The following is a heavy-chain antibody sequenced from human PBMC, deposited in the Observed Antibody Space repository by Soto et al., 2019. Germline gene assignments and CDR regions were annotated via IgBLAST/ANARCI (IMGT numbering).Heavy chain of an antibody. V-gene: IGHV3-21*01. J-gene: IGHJ4*02. D-gene: IGHD3-22*01. CDR2: ISSSSSYI. Sequence: VGSLRLSCAASGFTFSSYSMNWVRQAPGKGLEWVSSISSSSSYIYYADSVKGRFTISRDNAKNSLYLQMNSLRAEDTAVYYCARDLGYYDSSGYLDYWGQGTLVTV. CDR1: GFTFSSYS. CDR3: ARDLGYYDSSGYLDY.